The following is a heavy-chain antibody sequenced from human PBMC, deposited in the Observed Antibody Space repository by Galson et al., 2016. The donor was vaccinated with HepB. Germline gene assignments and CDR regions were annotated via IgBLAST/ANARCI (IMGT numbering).Heavy chain of an antibody. CDR1: GFTFSSYW. CDR2: INSDGSST. CDR3: AREGYYDSSGYYFWTFGGYYYGMDV. V-gene: IGHV3-74*01. Sequence: SLRLSCAASGFTFSSYWMHWVRQAPGKGLVWVSRINSDGSSTSYADSVKGRFTISRDNAKNTLYLQMNSLRAEDTAVYYCAREGYYDSSGYYFWTFGGYYYGMDVWGQGTTVTVSS. J-gene: IGHJ6*02. D-gene: IGHD3-22*01.